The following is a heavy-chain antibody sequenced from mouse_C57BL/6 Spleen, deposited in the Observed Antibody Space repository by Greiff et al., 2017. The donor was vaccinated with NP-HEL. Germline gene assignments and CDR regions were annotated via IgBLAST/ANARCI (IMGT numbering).Heavy chain of an antibody. CDR1: GYTFTSYW. CDR3: ARRDYGSRDY. V-gene: IGHV1-50*01. D-gene: IGHD1-1*01. J-gene: IGHJ3*01. Sequence: QVQLQQPGAELVKPGASVKLSCKASGYTFTSYWMQWVKQRPGQGLEWIGEIDPSDSYTNYNQKFKGKATFTVDTSSSTAYMQLSSLTSEDSAVYYCARRDYGSRDYWGQGTLVTVSA. CDR2: IDPSDSYT.